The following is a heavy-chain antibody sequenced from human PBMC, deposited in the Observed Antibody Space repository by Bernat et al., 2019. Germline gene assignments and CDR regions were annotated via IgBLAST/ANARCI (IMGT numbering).Heavy chain of an antibody. V-gene: IGHV3-30-3*01. CDR2: ISYDGSNK. J-gene: IGHJ4*02. D-gene: IGHD3-16*02. CDR1: GFTFSSYA. Sequence: QVQLEESGGGVVQPGRSLRLSCAASGFTFSSYAMHWVRQAPGKGLEWVAVISYDGSNKYYADSVKGRFTISRDNSKNTLYLQMNSLRAEDTAVYYCARGVIPSNAFGYWGQGTLVTVSS. CDR3: ARGVIPSNAFGY.